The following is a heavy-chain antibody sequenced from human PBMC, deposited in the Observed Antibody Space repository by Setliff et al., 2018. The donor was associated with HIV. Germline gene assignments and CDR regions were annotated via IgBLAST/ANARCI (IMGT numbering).Heavy chain of an antibody. J-gene: IGHJ4*02. V-gene: IGHV1-46*02. Sequence: ASVKVSCKTSGHTFNSFYLHWVRQAHGQGLEWMAMINPSGGNTDHYAQRFQGRLSMTRDTSTGTVYLELSSLTSEYSAVYYCARSPYCTGGSCNSRRSIDSWGQGALVTVSS. CDR1: GHTFNSFY. CDR2: INPSGGNTD. CDR3: ARSPYCTGGSCNSRRSIDS. D-gene: IGHD2-15*01.